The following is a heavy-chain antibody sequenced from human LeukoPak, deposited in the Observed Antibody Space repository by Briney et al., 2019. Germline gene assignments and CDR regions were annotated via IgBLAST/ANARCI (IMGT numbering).Heavy chain of an antibody. Sequence: PSETLSLTCAVYGGSFSGYYWSWIRQPPGKGLEWIGEINHSGSTNYNPSLKSRVTISVDTSKNQFSLKLSSVTAADTAVYYCAREYGDYVRPYYYGMDVWGQGTTVTVSS. V-gene: IGHV4-34*01. J-gene: IGHJ6*02. CDR1: GGSFSGYY. D-gene: IGHD4-17*01. CDR2: INHSGST. CDR3: AREYGDYVRPYYYGMDV.